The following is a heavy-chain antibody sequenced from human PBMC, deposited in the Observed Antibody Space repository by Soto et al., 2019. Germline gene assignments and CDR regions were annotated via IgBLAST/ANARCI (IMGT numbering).Heavy chain of an antibody. CDR3: ARDRGSSDSTAYYYHGMDV. D-gene: IGHD3-16*01. J-gene: IGHJ6*02. Sequence: SETLSLTCAVSGGSISGSYYYWGWLRQSPGKGPEWIGSVFYTGFTSYNPSLESRVSVSVDTSKNQLSLKLSSVTAADTAVYYCARDRGSSDSTAYYYHGMDVWGQGTTVTVSS. CDR2: VFYTGFT. V-gene: IGHV4-39*07. CDR1: GGSISGSYYY.